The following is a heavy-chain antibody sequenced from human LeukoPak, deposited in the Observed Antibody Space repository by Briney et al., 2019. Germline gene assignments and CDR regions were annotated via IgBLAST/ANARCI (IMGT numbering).Heavy chain of an antibody. J-gene: IGHJ3*02. V-gene: IGHV4-59*01. CDR1: GGSISSYY. D-gene: IGHD2-2*01. Sequence: NPSETLSLTCTVSGGSISSYYWSWIRQPPGKGLEWIGYIYYSGSTSYNPSLKSRVTISLDTSKNQFSLKLSSVTAADTAVYYCAREFRYCSSTSCYSDAFDIWGQGTMVTVSS. CDR2: IYYSGST. CDR3: AREFRYCSSTSCYSDAFDI.